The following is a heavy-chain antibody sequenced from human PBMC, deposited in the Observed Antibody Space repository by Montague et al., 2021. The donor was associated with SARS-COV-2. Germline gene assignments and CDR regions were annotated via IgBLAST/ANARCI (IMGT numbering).Heavy chain of an antibody. V-gene: IGHV4-59*08. CDR2: IYYSRST. Sequence: SETLSLTCTVSGGSISSYYWCWIRQPPGKGLEWIGYIYYSRSTNYNPSLKSRVTISVDTSKNQFSLKVRSVTAADTAVYYCARRRERWSDAFDIWGQGTMVTVSS. CDR3: ARRRERWSDAFDI. J-gene: IGHJ3*02. D-gene: IGHD2-15*01. CDR1: GGSISSYY.